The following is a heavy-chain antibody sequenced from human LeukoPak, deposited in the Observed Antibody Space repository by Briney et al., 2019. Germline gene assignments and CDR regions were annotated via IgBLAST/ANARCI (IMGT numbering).Heavy chain of an antibody. CDR1: GGSISSGGYY. V-gene: IGHV4-31*11. D-gene: IGHD3-10*01. CDR2: IYYSGST. Sequence: PSQTQSLTCAVSGGSISSGGYYWSWIRQHPGKGLEWIGYIYYSGSTYYNPSLKSRVTISVDTSKNQFSLKLSSVTAADTAVYYCARDAGFGTSDAFDIWGQGTMVTVSS. J-gene: IGHJ3*02. CDR3: ARDAGFGTSDAFDI.